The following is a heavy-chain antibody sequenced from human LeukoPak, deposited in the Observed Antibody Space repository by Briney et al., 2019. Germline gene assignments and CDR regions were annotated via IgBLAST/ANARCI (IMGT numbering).Heavy chain of an antibody. CDR2: MNPNSGNT. CDR1: GYTFTSYD. Sequence: ASVKVSCKASGYTFTSYDINWVRQATGQGLEWMGWMNPNSGNTGYAQKFQGRVTMTRNTSISTAYMELSSLRSEDTAVYYCARGLGYSYGVAFDIWGQGTMVTVSS. D-gene: IGHD5-18*01. V-gene: IGHV1-8*01. CDR3: ARGLGYSYGVAFDI. J-gene: IGHJ3*02.